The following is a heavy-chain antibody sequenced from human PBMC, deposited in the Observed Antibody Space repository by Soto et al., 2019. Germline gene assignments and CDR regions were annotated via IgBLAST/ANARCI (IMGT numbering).Heavy chain of an antibody. CDR2: IYWDDDK. CDR3: AHSLGEDWFDT. V-gene: IGHV2-5*02. J-gene: IGHJ5*02. D-gene: IGHD3-16*01. CDR1: GFSLTTSGVG. Sequence: QITLKESGPTLVKSTQTLTLTCTFSGFSLTTSGVGVGWIRQPPGKALEWLALIYWDDDKRYSPSLKSRLTXTXATSKNQVVLMMTNMDPVDTATYYCAHSLGEDWFDTWGQGTLVTVSS.